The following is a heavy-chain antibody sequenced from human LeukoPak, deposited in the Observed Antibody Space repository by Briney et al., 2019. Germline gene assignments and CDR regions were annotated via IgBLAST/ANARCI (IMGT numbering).Heavy chain of an antibody. CDR3: AKASDFDSSGFPIDVFDF. Sequence: QPGGSLKPSFAASGFTFSTFDMSWVRQAPGKGLQWVPTISGAGGTTLFADSVKGRFSISRDNSNNKVFLQMNSLRVEDTAVYYCAKASDFDSSGFPIDVFDFWGQGLLVSVAS. V-gene: IGHV3-23*01. D-gene: IGHD3-22*01. CDR1: GFTFSTFD. CDR2: ISGAGGTT. J-gene: IGHJ4*02.